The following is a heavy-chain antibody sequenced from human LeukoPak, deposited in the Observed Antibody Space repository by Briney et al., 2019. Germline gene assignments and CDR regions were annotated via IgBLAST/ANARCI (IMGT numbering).Heavy chain of an antibody. CDR3: ARDLGYSGDY. J-gene: IGHJ4*02. Sequence: SETLSLTCTVSGYSISSGYYWGWIRQPPGKGLEWIGSIYHSGSTYYNPSLKSRVTISVDTSKNQFSLKLSSVTAADTAVYYCARDLGYSGDYWGQGTLVTVSS. D-gene: IGHD2-21*01. V-gene: IGHV4-38-2*02. CDR1: GYSISSGYY. CDR2: IYHSGST.